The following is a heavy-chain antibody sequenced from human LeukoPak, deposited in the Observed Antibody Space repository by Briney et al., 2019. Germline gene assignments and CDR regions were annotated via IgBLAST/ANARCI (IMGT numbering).Heavy chain of an antibody. CDR2: IYTSGST. D-gene: IGHD3-22*01. CDR3: VRDRYYYDSSGYFNWFDP. V-gene: IGHV4-4*07. J-gene: IGHJ5*02. CDR1: GGSISSYY. Sequence: SETLSLTCTVSGGSISSYYWSWIRQPAGKGLEWIGRIYTSGSTNYNPSLKSRVTMSVDTSKNQFSLKLSSVTAADTAVYYCVRDRYYYDSSGYFNWFDPWGQGTLVTVSS.